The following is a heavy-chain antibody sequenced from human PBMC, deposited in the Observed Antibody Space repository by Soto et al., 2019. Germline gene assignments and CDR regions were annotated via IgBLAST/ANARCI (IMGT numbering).Heavy chain of an antibody. J-gene: IGHJ4*02. D-gene: IGHD6-19*01. CDR2: ISYDGSNK. Sequence: QVQLVESGGGVVQPGRCLRLSCAASGFTFSSYAMHLVRHAPGKGLEWVAVISYDGSNKYYAESVKGRFTISRDNPKNTLYLQMNSLRAEHTAVYYWARVVLIIGGWSNCDDWAKTSLATASS. CDR3: ARVVLIIGGWSNCDD. V-gene: IGHV3-30-3*01. CDR1: GFTFSSYA.